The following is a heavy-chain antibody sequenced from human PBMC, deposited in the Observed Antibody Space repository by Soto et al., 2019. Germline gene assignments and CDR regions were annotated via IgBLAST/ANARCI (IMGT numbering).Heavy chain of an antibody. CDR1: GYTLTELS. CDR3: ATNRAAVAGMDNYYYYYGMDV. Sequence: ASVKVSCKVSGYTLTELSMHWVRQAPGKGLEWMGGFDPEDGETIYAQKFQGRVTMTEDTSTDTAYMELSSLRSEDTAVYYCATNRAAVAGMDNYYYYYGMDVWGQGTTVTVSS. D-gene: IGHD6-19*01. J-gene: IGHJ6*02. CDR2: FDPEDGET. V-gene: IGHV1-24*01.